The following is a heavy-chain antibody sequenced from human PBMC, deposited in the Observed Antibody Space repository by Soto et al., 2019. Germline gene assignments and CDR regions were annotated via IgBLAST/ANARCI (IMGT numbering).Heavy chain of an antibody. CDR3: ARLPSRHLVDY. CDR2: MFYGVST. D-gene: IGHD3-3*02. CDR1: DSSINSRGYY. V-gene: IGHV4-39*01. J-gene: IGHJ4*02. Sequence: SETLSLTCTVSDSSINSRGYYWGWIRQPPVKGLEWIGSMFYGVSTYYNPSLKSRVTVSVDTSKNQFSLNLRSVTAADTAVYYCARLPSRHLVDYWGQGTLVTVS.